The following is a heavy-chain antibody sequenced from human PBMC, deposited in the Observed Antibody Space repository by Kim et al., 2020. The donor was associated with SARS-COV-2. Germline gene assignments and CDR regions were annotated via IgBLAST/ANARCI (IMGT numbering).Heavy chain of an antibody. Sequence: RGGTNIAQGFQGRVTMTRDTSISTVYMEMTTLISDDTAVYYCARGSLLDYWGQGTLVTVSS. CDR3: ARGSLLDY. J-gene: IGHJ4*02. V-gene: IGHV1-2*02. CDR2: RGGT.